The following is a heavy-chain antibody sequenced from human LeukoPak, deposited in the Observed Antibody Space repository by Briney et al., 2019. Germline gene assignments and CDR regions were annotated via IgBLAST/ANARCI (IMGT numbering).Heavy chain of an antibody. V-gene: IGHV3-30*02. Sequence: TGGSLRLSCAASGFTFSSYSMNWVRQAPGKGLEWVAFIRYDGSNKYYADSVKGRFTISRDNSKNTLYLQMNSLRAEDTAVYYCAKDRCTNGVCSPDIWGQGTMVTVST. CDR1: GFTFSSYS. J-gene: IGHJ3*02. CDR2: IRYDGSNK. D-gene: IGHD2-8*01. CDR3: AKDRCTNGVCSPDI.